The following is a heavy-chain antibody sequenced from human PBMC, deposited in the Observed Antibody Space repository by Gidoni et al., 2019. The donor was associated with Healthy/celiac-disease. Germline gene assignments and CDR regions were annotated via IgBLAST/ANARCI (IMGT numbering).Heavy chain of an antibody. CDR2: IYPGYSYT. J-gene: IGHJ5*02. CDR3: ARHGGGYYGSVRTNWFDP. Sequence: VQLVQSGAEVTKPGESLKISCTRSGYSFTRSWSGGVRQMPGKGLEWRGLIYPGYSYTSYSPSSQGQVTISSDKSISTAYLQSSSLTSSHTAMYYCARHGGGYYGSVRTNWFDPWGQGTLVTVSS. CDR1: GYSFTRSW. V-gene: IGHV5-51*01. D-gene: IGHD3-10*01.